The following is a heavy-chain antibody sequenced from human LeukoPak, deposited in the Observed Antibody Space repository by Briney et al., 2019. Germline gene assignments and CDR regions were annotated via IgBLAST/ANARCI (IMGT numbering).Heavy chain of an antibody. D-gene: IGHD3-3*01. CDR1: GFTFSSYA. CDR3: VTGGGYYDFWSGDRAEYFQH. CDR2: ISGSGGST. V-gene: IGHV3-23*01. Sequence: GGSLRLSCAASGFTFSSYAMSWVRQAPGKGLEWVSAISGSGGSTYYADSVKGRFTISRDNSKNTLYLQMNSLRAEDTAVYYCVTGGGYYDFWSGDRAEYFQHWGQGTLVTVSS. J-gene: IGHJ1*01.